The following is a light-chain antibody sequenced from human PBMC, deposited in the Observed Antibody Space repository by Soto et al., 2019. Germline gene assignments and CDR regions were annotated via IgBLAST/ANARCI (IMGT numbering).Light chain of an antibody. CDR3: IAYTSSSTKV. CDR1: SSDVGYYNY. Sequence: QSALPQPASVSGSPGQSITIPCTGTSSDVGYYNYVSWYQQHPGKAPKLIIYDVSHRPSGVSNRFSGSKSGNTASLTISGLQADDEADYYCIAYTSSSTKVFGSGTKLTVL. V-gene: IGLV2-14*01. J-gene: IGLJ1*01. CDR2: DVS.